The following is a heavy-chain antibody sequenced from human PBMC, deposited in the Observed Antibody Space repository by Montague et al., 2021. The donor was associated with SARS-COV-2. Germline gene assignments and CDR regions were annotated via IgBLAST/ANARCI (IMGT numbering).Heavy chain of an antibody. D-gene: IGHD3-10*01. CDR2: SSGSDGGT. J-gene: IGHJ6*02. CDR1: GFTFSNSA. Sequence: SRRLSCAASGFTFSNSAMNWVRQAPGKGLEWVSGSSGSDGGTHYADSVKGRFTISRGNSKNVLYLQMNSLRAEDTALYYCAKDSYYYGLGYGMDVWGQGTTVTVSS. CDR3: AKDSYYYGLGYGMDV. V-gene: IGHV3-23*01.